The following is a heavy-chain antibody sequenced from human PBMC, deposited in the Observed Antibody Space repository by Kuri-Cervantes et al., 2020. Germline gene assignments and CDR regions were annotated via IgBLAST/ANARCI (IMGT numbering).Heavy chain of an antibody. D-gene: IGHD1/OR15-1a*01. J-gene: IGHJ6*02. CDR3: ARSLGGETPMEQGYYGMDV. CDR1: GFTFSSYG. Sequence: GESLKISCAASGFTFSSYGMHRVRQAPGKGLEWVAVISYDGSNKYYADSVKGRFTISRDNSKNTLYLQMNGLRAEDTAVYFCARSLGGETPMEQGYYGMDVGGQGTTVTVSS. CDR2: ISYDGSNK. V-gene: IGHV3-30*03.